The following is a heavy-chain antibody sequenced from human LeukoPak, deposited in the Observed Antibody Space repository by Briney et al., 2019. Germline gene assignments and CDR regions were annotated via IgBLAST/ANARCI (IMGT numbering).Heavy chain of an antibody. D-gene: IGHD3-10*01. V-gene: IGHV1-2*06. CDR2: INPNSGGT. Sequence: ASVKVSCKASGYTFTGYYMHWVRQAPGQGLEWMGRINPNSGGTNYAQKFQGRVTMTRDTSISTAYMELSRLRSDDTAVYYCARVLRITMVRGAGTFDYWGQGTLVTVSS. CDR1: GYTFTGYY. J-gene: IGHJ4*02. CDR3: ARVLRITMVRGAGTFDY.